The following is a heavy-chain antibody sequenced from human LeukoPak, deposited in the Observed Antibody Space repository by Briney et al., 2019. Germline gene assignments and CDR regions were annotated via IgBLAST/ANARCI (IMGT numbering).Heavy chain of an antibody. CDR2: IYYSGST. D-gene: IGHD5-24*01. CDR1: GGSISSYY. Sequence: PSETLSLTCTVSGGSISSYYWSWIRQPPGKGLEWIGYIYYSGSTNYNPSLKSRVTISVDTSKNQFSLKLSSVTVADTAVYYCARGGIRWLQITSFDYWGQGTLVTVSS. J-gene: IGHJ4*02. CDR3: ARGGIRWLQITSFDY. V-gene: IGHV4-59*01.